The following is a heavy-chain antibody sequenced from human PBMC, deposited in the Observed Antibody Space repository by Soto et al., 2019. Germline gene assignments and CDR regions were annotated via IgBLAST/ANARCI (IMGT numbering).Heavy chain of an antibody. CDR3: AREPRYCRGGSCSITGDAFDI. CDR1: GFIVSDTY. J-gene: IGHJ3*02. Sequence: EVQLVESGRGLVQPGGSLRLSCTASGFIVSDTYMNWVRQAPGKGLEWVSVISNRGDTHYADSVRGRFSLSRDIADNTLHLQMNNLRVEDTAVYYCAREPRYCRGGSCSITGDAFDIWGQGTMVTVSS. CDR2: ISNRGDT. D-gene: IGHD2-15*01. V-gene: IGHV3-66*01.